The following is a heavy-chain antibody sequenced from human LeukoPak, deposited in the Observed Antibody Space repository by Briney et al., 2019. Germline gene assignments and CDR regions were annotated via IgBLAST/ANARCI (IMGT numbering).Heavy chain of an antibody. CDR1: AGSISRHF. Sequence: RPSDSLSLTWTLSAGSISRHFSSSVRQPPGKGLEWLGYMHSSGSTSYNPSLRSRVTISADTSKNQFSLRLNSVTAADTAVYYCARDTSDYPYFFDYWGQGTLVTVSS. CDR3: ARDTSDYPYFFDY. CDR2: MHSSGST. J-gene: IGHJ4*02. D-gene: IGHD4-11*01. V-gene: IGHV4-59*11.